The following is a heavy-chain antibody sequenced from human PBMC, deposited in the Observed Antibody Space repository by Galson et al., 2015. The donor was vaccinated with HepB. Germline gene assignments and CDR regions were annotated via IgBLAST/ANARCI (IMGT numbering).Heavy chain of an antibody. J-gene: IGHJ6*02. CDR3: AAATGVYYDILTGYCLAQEGYGMDV. D-gene: IGHD3-9*01. Sequence: SVKVSCKASGFTFTSSAMQWVRQARGKRLEWIGWIVVGSGNTNYAQKFQERVTITRDMSTSTAYMELSSLRSEDTAVYFCAAATGVYYDILTGYCLAQEGYGMDVWGQGTTVPVSS. CDR2: IVVGSGNT. V-gene: IGHV1-58*02. CDR1: GFTFTSSA.